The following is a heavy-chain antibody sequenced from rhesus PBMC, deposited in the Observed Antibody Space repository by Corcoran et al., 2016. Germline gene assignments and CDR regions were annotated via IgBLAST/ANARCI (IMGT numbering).Heavy chain of an antibody. CDR2: INNGGGST. CDR1: GFTLNNYG. J-gene: IGHJ4*01. Sequence: EVQLVESGGGWVQPGGSLRLSCAASGFTLNNYGMNWVRQSPGKGLEWVSYINNGGGSTYYADSVKGRFTISRDNSKNTLSLQMNSLRAEDTAVYYCAKDWDYSSGWSDWGQGVLVTVSS. CDR3: AKDWDYSSGWSD. V-gene: IGHV3S5*01. D-gene: IGHD6S26*01.